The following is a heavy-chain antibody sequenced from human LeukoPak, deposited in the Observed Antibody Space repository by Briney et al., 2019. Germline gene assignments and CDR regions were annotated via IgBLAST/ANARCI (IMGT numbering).Heavy chain of an antibody. CDR3: ARVYYDILTGYSRGRYCDY. CDR1: GESFSGYY. D-gene: IGHD3-9*01. J-gene: IGHJ4*02. CDR2: INHSGST. Sequence: SETLSLTCAVYGESFSGYYWSWIRQPPRKGLEWMGEINHSGSTNYNPSLKSRVIISVDTSKNQFSLKLSSVTAADTAVYYCARVYYDILTGYSRGRYCDYWGQGTLVTVSS. V-gene: IGHV4-34*01.